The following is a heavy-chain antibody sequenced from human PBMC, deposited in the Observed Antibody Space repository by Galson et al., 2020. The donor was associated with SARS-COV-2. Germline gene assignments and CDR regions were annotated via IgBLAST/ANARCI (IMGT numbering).Heavy chain of an antibody. D-gene: IGHD2-21*02. J-gene: IGHJ4*02. CDR2: IYYSGST. CDR3: ASSYCGGDCYSQDFDY. CDR1: GGSISSGGYY. Sequence: ASATLSLTFTVSGGSISSGGYYWSWIRQHPGKGLEWIGYIYYSGSTYYNPSLKSRVTISVDTSKNQFSLKLSSVTAADTAVYYCASSYCGGDCYSQDFDYWGQGTLVTVSS. V-gene: IGHV4-31*03.